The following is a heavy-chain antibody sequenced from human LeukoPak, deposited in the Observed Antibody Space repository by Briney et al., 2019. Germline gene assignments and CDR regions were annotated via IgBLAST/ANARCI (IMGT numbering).Heavy chain of an antibody. D-gene: IGHD3-10*01. Sequence: GGSLRLSCAASGFAFNTYAMHWVRQAPGQGLEWVALIWHDGSHKFYSNSVRGQFTISRDNSKNTVSPQMNNLRPEDTAVYYCAREIFGSGSYSDFWGQGTLVTVSS. CDR1: GFAFNTYA. J-gene: IGHJ4*02. CDR3: AREIFGSGSYSDF. V-gene: IGHV3-33*01. CDR2: IWHDGSHK.